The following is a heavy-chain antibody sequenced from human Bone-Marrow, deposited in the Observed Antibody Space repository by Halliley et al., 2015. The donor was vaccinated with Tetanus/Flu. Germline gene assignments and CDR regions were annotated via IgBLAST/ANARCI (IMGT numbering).Heavy chain of an antibody. J-gene: IGHJ4*02. D-gene: IGHD1-26*01. Sequence: MQLVQSGAVVKKPGESLRISCRASAYSFTSYWISWVRQRPGKGLEWMGRIDPSESYTDYSPSFQGPVIISADQSISTAYLQWSSLQASDTAKYYCARHSAYTGSSYYFDSWGQGTLVTVTS. CDR2: IDPSESYT. CDR1: AYSFTSYW. CDR3: ARHSAYTGSSYYFDS. V-gene: IGHV5-10-1*01.